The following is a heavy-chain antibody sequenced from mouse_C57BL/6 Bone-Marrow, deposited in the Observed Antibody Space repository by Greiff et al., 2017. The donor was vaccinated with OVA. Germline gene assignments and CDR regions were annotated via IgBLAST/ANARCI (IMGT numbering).Heavy chain of an antibody. V-gene: IGHV7-4*01. Sequence: EVKLVESGGGLVQPGASLRLSCAASGFTFNDYQMSWVRQAPGKAPEWLALIRNKANGYTTEYTASVKGRFTISRDNSQNILYLQMNTLRAEDSATYYCVKAVSSGSSYTWFAYWDQGTLVTVSA. D-gene: IGHD1-1*01. J-gene: IGHJ3*01. CDR3: VKAVSSGSSYTWFAY. CDR1: GFTFNDYQ. CDR2: IRNKANGYTT.